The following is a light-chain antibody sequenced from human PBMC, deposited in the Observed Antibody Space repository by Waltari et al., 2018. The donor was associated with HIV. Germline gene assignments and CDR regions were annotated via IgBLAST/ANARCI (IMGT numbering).Light chain of an antibody. Sequence: EIVLTQSPGILSLSPGERSTLSCRASQSIRSGYLAWYQHKPGQAPRLLIYGESSRATGIPDRFSGSGSGTDFTISINILEPEDFAVYFCQQFYRPPYAFGQGTKLEIK. CDR3: QQFYRPPYA. CDR1: QSIRSGY. J-gene: IGKJ2*01. CDR2: GES. V-gene: IGKV3-20*01.